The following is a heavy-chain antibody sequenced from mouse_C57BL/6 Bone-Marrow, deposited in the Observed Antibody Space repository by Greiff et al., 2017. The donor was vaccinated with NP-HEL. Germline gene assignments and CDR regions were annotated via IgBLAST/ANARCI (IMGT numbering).Heavy chain of an antibody. CDR3: ARLEGYWYFDV. V-gene: IGHV1-81*01. CDR1: GYTFTSYG. CDR2: IYPRSGNT. Sequence: QVQLQQSGAELARPGASVKLSCKASGYTFTSYGISWVKQRTGQGLEWIGEIYPRSGNTYYNEKFKGKATLTADKSSSTAYMELRSLTSEDSAVYVCARLEGYWYFDVWGTGTTVTVSA. J-gene: IGHJ1*03.